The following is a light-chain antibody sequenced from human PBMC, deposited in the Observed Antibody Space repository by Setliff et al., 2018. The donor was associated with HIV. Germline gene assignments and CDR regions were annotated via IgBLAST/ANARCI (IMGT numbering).Light chain of an antibody. CDR1: SSDIGGYNY. CDR3: TSYTVNNTPV. Sequence: QSVLTQPASVIGSPGQSITISCNGTSSDIGGYNYVSWYQQHPDTVPKPIIYDATNRPSGISDRFSGSKSADAASLTISGLQTEDEADYYCTSYTVNNTPVFGTGTKVTVL. V-gene: IGLV2-14*03. CDR2: DAT. J-gene: IGLJ1*01.